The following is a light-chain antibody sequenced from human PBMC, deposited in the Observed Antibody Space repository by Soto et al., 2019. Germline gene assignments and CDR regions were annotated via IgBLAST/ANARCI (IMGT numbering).Light chain of an antibody. J-gene: IGLJ1*01. CDR1: SSNIGSGT. CDR3: ASWDDSLGGLYV. Sequence: QSVLTQPPSVSGTPGQRVTISCSGSSSNIGSGTVNWYQQLPGTAPKLLIYNNNQWPSGVPDRFSGSKSGTSGSLAIRGLQSEDEADYYCASWDDSLGGLYVFGTGTKVTVL. CDR2: NNN. V-gene: IGLV1-44*01.